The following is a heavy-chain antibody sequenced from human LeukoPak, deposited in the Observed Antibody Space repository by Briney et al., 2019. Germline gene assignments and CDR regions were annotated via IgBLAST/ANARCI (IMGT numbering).Heavy chain of an antibody. CDR1: GFTFSSYA. CDR2: ISGSGGST. J-gene: IGHJ4*02. D-gene: IGHD4-17*01. CDR3: AKYKTSTVTTGFDY. V-gene: IGHV3-23*01. Sequence: GVSLRLSCAASGFTFSSYAMSWVRQAPGKGLEWVSAISGSGGSTYYADSVKGRSTISRDNSKNTLYLQMNSLRAEDTAVYYCAKYKTSTVTTGFDYWGQGTLVTVSS.